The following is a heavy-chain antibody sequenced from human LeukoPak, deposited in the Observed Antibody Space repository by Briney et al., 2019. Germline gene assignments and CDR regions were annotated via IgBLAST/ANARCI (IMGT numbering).Heavy chain of an antibody. CDR3: ARGPSSGWYLFDY. CDR2: IYYSGST. CDR1: GGSISSYY. J-gene: IGHJ4*02. V-gene: IGHV4-59*01. D-gene: IGHD6-19*01. Sequence: PSQTLSLTCTVSGGSISSYYWSWIRQPPRKGLEWIGYIYYSGSTNYNPSLKSRVTISVDTSKNQFSLKLSSVTAADTAVYYCARGPSSGWYLFDYWGQGTLVTVSS.